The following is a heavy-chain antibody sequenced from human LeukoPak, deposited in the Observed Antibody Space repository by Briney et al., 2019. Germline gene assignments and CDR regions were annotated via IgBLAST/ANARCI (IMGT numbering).Heavy chain of an antibody. D-gene: IGHD5-24*01. Sequence: PSETLSLTCTVSGGSISSSSYYWGWIRQPPGKGLEWIGSIYYSGSTYYNPSLKSRVTISVDTSKNQFSLKLSSVTAADTAVYYCARGAEMATMGSIGWFDPWGQGTLVTVSS. CDR2: IYYSGST. CDR3: ARGAEMATMGSIGWFDP. J-gene: IGHJ5*02. CDR1: GGSISSSSYY. V-gene: IGHV4-39*07.